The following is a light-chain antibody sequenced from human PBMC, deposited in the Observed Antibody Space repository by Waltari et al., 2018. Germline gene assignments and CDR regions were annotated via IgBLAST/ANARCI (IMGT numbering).Light chain of an antibody. Sequence: QSALTQPRSVSGSPGQSVTISCTGTGRDVGYYNYVSWYQQHPGKAPKLVIYDVTKRPSGVPDRFSGSKSGNSASLTVSGLQAEDEADYYCCSYEGTWVFGGGTKLTVL. CDR1: GRDVGYYNY. J-gene: IGLJ3*02. V-gene: IGLV2-11*01. CDR2: DVT. CDR3: CSYEGTWV.